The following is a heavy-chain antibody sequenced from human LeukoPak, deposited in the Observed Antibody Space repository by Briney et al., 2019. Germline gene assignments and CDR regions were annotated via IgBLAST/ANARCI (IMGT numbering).Heavy chain of an antibody. CDR2: ISAYNGNT. CDR3: ARVGIAARPGDY. J-gene: IGHJ4*02. Sequence: ASVKVSCKASGYTFTSYGISWVRQAPGQGLEWMGWISAYNGNTNYAQKLQGRVTMTRDTSISTAYMELSRLRSDDTAVYYCARVGIAARPGDYWGQGTLVTVSS. D-gene: IGHD6-6*01. V-gene: IGHV1-18*01. CDR1: GYTFTSYG.